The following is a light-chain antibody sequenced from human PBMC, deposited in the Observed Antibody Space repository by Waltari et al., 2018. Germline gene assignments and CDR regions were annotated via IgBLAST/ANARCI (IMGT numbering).Light chain of an antibody. Sequence: DIVMTQSPDSLAVSLGERATINCKSSQSLLYSSNNKNYLAWYQQKLGQPPKLLFYWASTRESGVPDRFSVSGSGTDFTLTISSLQAEDVAVYYCQQYYGTPPYTFGQGTKLEIK. CDR1: QSLLYSSNNKNY. J-gene: IGKJ2*01. V-gene: IGKV4-1*01. CDR2: WAS. CDR3: QQYYGTPPYT.